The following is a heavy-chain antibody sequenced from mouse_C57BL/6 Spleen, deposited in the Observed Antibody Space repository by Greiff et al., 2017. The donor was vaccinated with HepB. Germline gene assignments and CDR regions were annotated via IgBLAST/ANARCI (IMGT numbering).Heavy chain of an antibody. J-gene: IGHJ4*01. V-gene: IGHV7-3*01. CDR3: ARYWTVKNYAMDY. CDR2: IRHKANGNTT. Sequence: EVMLVESGGGLVQPGGSLSLSCAASGFTFTDYNMSWVRQTPGKALEWLGFIRHKANGNTTEYSASVKGRFTISRDNSQSILYLLMNALKADDSATDYCARYWTVKNYAMDYWGQGTSVTVSS. D-gene: IGHD1-1*01. CDR1: GFTFTDYN.